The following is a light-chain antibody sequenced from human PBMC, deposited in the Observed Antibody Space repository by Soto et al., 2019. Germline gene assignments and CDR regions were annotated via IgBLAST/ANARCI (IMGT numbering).Light chain of an antibody. CDR2: GAS. J-gene: IGKJ4*01. CDR1: ETISSY. CDR3: QQTYTVPLT. V-gene: IGKV1-39*01. Sequence: DLQMTQSPSSLSVSLGDRVTITCRASETISSYLNWYQQKPGKAPKLLIHGASTLQGGVPSRFSGSGSGTQFTLTINSPQPEDIGTYYCQQTYTVPLTFGGGTSVEI.